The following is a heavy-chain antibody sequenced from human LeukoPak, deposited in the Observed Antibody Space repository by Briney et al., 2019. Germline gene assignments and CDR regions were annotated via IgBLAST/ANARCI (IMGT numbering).Heavy chain of an antibody. J-gene: IGHJ4*02. D-gene: IGHD6-19*01. CDR2: ISSSSSYI. Sequence: GGSLRLSCAASGFTFSSYSMNWVRQAPGKGLEWVSSISSSSSYIYYADSVKGRFTISRDNAKNSLYLQMNSLRAEDTAVYCCARDLSSGWEPYFDYWGQGTLVTVSS. CDR1: GFTFSSYS. V-gene: IGHV3-21*01. CDR3: ARDLSSGWEPYFDY.